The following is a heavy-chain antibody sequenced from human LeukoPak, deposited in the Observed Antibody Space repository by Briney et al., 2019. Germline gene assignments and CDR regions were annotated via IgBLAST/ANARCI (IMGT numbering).Heavy chain of an antibody. CDR2: ISAYNGNT. Sequence: GASVKVSCKASGYTFTSYGISWVRQAPGQGLEWMGWISAYNGNTNYAQKLQGRVTMTTDTSTDTAYMELNSLSSEDTAVYYCSSSGVEEWQGLHFWGQGTLVTVSS. CDR3: SSSGVEEWQGLHF. CDR1: GYTFTSYG. D-gene: IGHD3-3*01. V-gene: IGHV1-18*01. J-gene: IGHJ4*02.